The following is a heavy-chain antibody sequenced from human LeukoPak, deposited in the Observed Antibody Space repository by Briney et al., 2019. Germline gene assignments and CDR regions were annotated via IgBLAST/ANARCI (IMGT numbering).Heavy chain of an antibody. CDR3: TRGGRLHPQSPY. CDR2: ISWNSGSI. V-gene: IGHV3-9*01. CDR1: GFTFDDYA. J-gene: IGHJ4*02. D-gene: IGHD3-16*01. Sequence: GGSLRLSCAASGFTFDDYAMHWVRQAPGKGLEWVSGISWNSGSIGYADSVKGRFTISRDNAKNSLYLQMSSLRAEDTAVYYCTRGGRLHPQSPYWGQGTLVTVSS.